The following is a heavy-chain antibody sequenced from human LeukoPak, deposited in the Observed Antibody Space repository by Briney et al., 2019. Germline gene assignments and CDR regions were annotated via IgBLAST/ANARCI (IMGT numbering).Heavy chain of an antibody. CDR2: MNPNSGNT. V-gene: IGHV1-8*01. CDR1: KDTFTIYD. J-gene: IGHJ4*02. CDR3: ARSTMGARRRYDY. D-gene: IGHD1-26*01. Sequence: GASVKVSCKASKDTFTIYDVNWVRQATGLGLEWMGWMNPNSGNTGYAQKFQGRVTMTMNSSISTAHMELTSLTSEDTAAYYCARSTMGARRRYDYWGQGTLVTVSS.